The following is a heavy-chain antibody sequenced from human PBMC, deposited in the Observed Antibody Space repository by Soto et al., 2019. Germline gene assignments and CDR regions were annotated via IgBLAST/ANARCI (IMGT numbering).Heavy chain of an antibody. Sequence: SETLSLTCTVSGGSVTSDEDYWTWIRQSPGKGLEWIGYISNSGSTGYNPSLKTRLSMSVDRSKNQFTLRLTSVTAADTAVYFCAAESGSTYGYFDYWGQGTLVTVSS. CDR2: ISNSGST. J-gene: IGHJ4*02. CDR3: AAESGSTYGYFDY. CDR1: GGSVTSDEDY. V-gene: IGHV4-30-4*01. D-gene: IGHD5-18*01.